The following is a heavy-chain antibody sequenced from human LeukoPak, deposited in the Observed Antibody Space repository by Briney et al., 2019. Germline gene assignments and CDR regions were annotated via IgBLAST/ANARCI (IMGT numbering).Heavy chain of an antibody. Sequence: PSETLSLTCTVSGGSISSYYWSWIRQPPGKGLEWIGYIYYSGSTNYNPSLKSRVTTSVDTSKNQFSLKLSSVTAADTAVYYCARDVAAVAGGGYYMDVWGKGTTVTVSS. CDR1: GGSISSYY. CDR3: ARDVAAVAGGGYYMDV. V-gene: IGHV4-59*01. D-gene: IGHD6-13*01. CDR2: IYYSGST. J-gene: IGHJ6*03.